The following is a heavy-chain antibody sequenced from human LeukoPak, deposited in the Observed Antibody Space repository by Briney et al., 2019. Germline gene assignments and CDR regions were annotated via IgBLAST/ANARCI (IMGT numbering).Heavy chain of an antibody. J-gene: IGHJ5*02. CDR3: ARDGSDCDILTNWFDP. D-gene: IGHD3-9*01. CDR2: IYTSGST. CDR1: GGSVSSGSYY. V-gene: IGHV4-61*02. Sequence: SQTLSLTCTVSGGSVSSGSYYWSWIRQPAGKGLEWIGRIYTSGSTNYNPSLKSRVTISVDTSKNQFSLKLSSVTAADTAVYYCARDGSDCDILTNWFDPWGQGTLVTVSS.